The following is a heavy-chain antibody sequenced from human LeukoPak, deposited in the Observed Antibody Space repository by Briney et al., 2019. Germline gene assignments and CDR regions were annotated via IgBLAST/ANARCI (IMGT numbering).Heavy chain of an antibody. CDR1: GGSISSGGYS. CDR2: IYHSGST. CDR3: ARVSASGGSWGNFDY. Sequence: SQTLSLTCAVSGGSISSGGYSWSWIRQPPRKGLEWIGYIYHSGSTYYNPSLKSRVTISVDRSKNQFSLKLSSVTAADTAVYYCARVSASGGSWGNFDYWGQGTLVTVSS. J-gene: IGHJ4*02. V-gene: IGHV4-30-2*01. D-gene: IGHD2-15*01.